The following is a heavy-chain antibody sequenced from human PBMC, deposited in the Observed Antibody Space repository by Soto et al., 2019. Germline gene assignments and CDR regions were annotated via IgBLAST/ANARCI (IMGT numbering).Heavy chain of an antibody. D-gene: IGHD6-13*01. CDR2: ISAYNGNR. CDR1: GYTFTSYG. V-gene: IGHV1-18*01. J-gene: IGHJ6*02. CDR3: ARAGVYSGSHNAMDV. Sequence: KVSCKASGYTFTSYGICSVRQAPGQGLEWMGWISAYNGNRNYALKLQGRVTLTTDASTSTAYVELGSLTSDDTAVYYCARAGVYSGSHNAMDVWGQGTTVTGSS.